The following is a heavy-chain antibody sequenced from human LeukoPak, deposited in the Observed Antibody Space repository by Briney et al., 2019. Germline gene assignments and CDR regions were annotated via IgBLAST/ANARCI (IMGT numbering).Heavy chain of an antibody. V-gene: IGHV3-30*02. CDR3: AKPEVGYGSAFDI. D-gene: IGHD4-17*01. CDR2: IRYDGSNK. CDR1: GFTFSSGG. J-gene: IGHJ3*02. Sequence: GGSLRLSCAASGFTFSSGGMHWVRQAPGKGLEWVAFIRYDGSNKYYADSVKGRFTISRDNSKNTLYLQMNSLRAEDTAVYYCAKPEVGYGSAFDIWGQGTMVTVSS.